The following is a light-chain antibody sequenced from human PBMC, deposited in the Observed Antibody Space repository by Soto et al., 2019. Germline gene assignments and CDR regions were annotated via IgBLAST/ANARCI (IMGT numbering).Light chain of an antibody. CDR3: SSYTSSSTL. CDR1: SSDVGSYNY. Sequence: SVLTQPASVSGSPGQSITISCTGTSSDVGSYNYVSWYQQHPGKAPKLMIYEVSDRPSGISSRFSGSKSGNTAFLTISGLQTEDEADYYCSSYTSSSTLFGTGTKVTVL. V-gene: IGLV2-14*01. J-gene: IGLJ1*01. CDR2: EVS.